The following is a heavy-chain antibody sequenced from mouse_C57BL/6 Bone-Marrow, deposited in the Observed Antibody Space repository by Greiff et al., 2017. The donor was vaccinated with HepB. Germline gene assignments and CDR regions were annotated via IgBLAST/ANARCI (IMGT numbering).Heavy chain of an antibody. Sequence: EVQLQQSGPGLVKPSQSLSLTCSVTGYSITSGYYWNWIRQFPGNKLEWMGYISYDGSNNYNPSLKNRISITRDTSKNQFFLKLNSVTTEDTATYYCARYPYYYHGRSLASMDYWGQGTSVTVSS. CDR3: ARYPYYYHGRSLASMDY. CDR2: ISYDGSN. V-gene: IGHV3-6*01. J-gene: IGHJ4*01. D-gene: IGHD1-1*01. CDR1: GYSITSGYY.